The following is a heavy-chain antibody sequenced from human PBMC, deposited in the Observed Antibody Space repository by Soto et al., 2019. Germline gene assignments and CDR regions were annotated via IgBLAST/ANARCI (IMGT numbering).Heavy chain of an antibody. J-gene: IGHJ5*02. Sequence: SETLSLTCAVSGYSISSGYYWGWLRQPPGKGLAWIGSISHGGSTYYNPSLNSRVTLSIDMTNNHVSLILNSVTAADTAVYYCARVGPWVPYYYDSSPYTFENWFDPWGQGTLVTVSS. D-gene: IGHD3-22*01. CDR3: ARVGPWVPYYYDSSPYTFENWFDP. CDR1: GYSISSGYY. V-gene: IGHV4-38-2*01. CDR2: ISHGGST.